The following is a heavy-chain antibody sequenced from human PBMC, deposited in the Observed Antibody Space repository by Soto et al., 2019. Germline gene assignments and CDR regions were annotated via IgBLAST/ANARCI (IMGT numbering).Heavy chain of an antibody. Sequence: QVQLVQSGVEVKKPGASVKVSCQASGYTFTNYGITWLRQAPGQGLEWMGWVSAYNRNTNYAQRFQDRVTMTTDTSRRTAYMELRNLKSDDTAIYFCARKRQYEPLLYWGQGTLVTVSS. CDR2: VSAYNRNT. CDR1: GYTFTNYG. CDR3: ARKRQYEPLLY. V-gene: IGHV1-18*01. J-gene: IGHJ4*02. D-gene: IGHD2-2*01.